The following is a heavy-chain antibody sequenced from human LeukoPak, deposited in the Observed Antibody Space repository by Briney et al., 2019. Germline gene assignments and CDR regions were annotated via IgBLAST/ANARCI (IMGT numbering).Heavy chain of an antibody. J-gene: IGHJ5*02. CDR1: GFTVSSNY. Sequence: PGGSLRLSCAASGFTVSSNYMSWVRQAPGKGLEWVSVIYSGGSTYYADSVKGRFTISRDNSKNTLYLQMNSLRAEDTAVYYCARGGTYYYDKSGINWFDPWGQGTLVTVSS. D-gene: IGHD3-22*01. V-gene: IGHV3-53*01. CDR3: ARGGTYYYDKSGINWFDP. CDR2: IYSGGST.